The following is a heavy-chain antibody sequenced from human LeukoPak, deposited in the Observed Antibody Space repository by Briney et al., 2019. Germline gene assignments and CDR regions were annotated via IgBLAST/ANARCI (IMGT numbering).Heavy chain of an antibody. CDR2: IIPIFGTA. CDR3: ARDLKYYDILTGYFSGPAFDI. D-gene: IGHD3-9*01. V-gene: IGHV1-69*05. CDR1: GGTFSSYA. Sequence: SVKVSCKASGGTFSSYAISWVRQAPGQGLEWMGRIIPIFGTANYAQKFQGRVTITTDESTSTAYMEPSSLRSEDTAVYYCARDLKYYDILTGYFSGPAFDIWGQGTMVTVSS. J-gene: IGHJ3*02.